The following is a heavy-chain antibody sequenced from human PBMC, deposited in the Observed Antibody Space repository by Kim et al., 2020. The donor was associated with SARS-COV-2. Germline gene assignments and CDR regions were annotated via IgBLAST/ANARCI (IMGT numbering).Heavy chain of an antibody. CDR2: IYNSGNT. V-gene: IGHV4-59*11. CDR1: GGSISTHY. Sequence: SETLSLTCSVSGGSISTHYWSWLRQPPGKGLEWIGYIYNSGNTNYNPSLKSRVTISVDMSKNQFSLRLSYVTAADTAVYYCASLEYRRFGCMDVWGQGTTVTVSS. D-gene: IGHD2-2*01. J-gene: IGHJ6*02. CDR3: ASLEYRRFGCMDV.